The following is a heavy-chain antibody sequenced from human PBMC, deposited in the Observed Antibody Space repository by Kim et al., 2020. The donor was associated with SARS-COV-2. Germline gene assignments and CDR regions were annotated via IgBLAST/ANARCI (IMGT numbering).Heavy chain of an antibody. J-gene: IGHJ4*02. D-gene: IGHD5-18*01. CDR2: I. Sequence: IHYTNSVKGRFTISRDKTKNSLYLQMNSLGAEDTAVYYCATRWGAMVPDYWGQGTLVTVSS. V-gene: IGHV3-21*01. CDR3: ATRWGAMVPDY.